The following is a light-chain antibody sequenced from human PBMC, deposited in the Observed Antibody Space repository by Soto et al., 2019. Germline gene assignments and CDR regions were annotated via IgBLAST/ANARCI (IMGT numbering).Light chain of an antibody. Sequence: EIVLTQSPGTLSLSPGDRATLSCRASQSLSVSYMACYQQRPGQAPRLLIYGTSTRAAGVPDRFSGSGSGTDFTLAISRLEPEDFAVYYCHQFGDSPQTFGQGTKVDIK. V-gene: IGKV3-20*01. CDR1: QSLSVSY. CDR2: GTS. CDR3: HQFGDSPQT. J-gene: IGKJ1*01.